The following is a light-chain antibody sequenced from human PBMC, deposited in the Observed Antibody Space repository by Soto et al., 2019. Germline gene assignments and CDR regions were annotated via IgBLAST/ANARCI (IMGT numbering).Light chain of an antibody. CDR3: HQYNDWPPFT. J-gene: IGKJ3*01. CDR2: GAS. V-gene: IGKV3-15*01. Sequence: EIVMTQSPATLSVSPGERATLSCRASQTVSSNLAWYQQKPGQAPRLLIHGASTRAAGIPARFSGSVSGTEFTLTISSLQSEDFAVYYWHQYNDWPPFTVGPVTRVYIK. CDR1: QTVSSN.